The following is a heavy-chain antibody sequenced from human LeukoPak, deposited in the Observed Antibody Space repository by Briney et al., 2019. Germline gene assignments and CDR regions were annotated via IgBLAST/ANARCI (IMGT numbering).Heavy chain of an antibody. J-gene: IGHJ6*02. CDR1: GYTFTSYG. CDR3: ARYIHPQGLVGYAMDV. Sequence: GASVKVSCKASGYTFTSYGISWVRQAPGQGLEWMGWISAYNGNTNYAQRFQGRVTISADKSTTTAYMELSSLTSEDTAVYYCARYIHPQGLVGYAMDVWGQGTTVIVSS. D-gene: IGHD2-15*01. V-gene: IGHV1-18*01. CDR2: ISAYNGNT.